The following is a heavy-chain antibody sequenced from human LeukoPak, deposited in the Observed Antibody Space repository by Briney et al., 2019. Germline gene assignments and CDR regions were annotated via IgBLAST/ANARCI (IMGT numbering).Heavy chain of an antibody. D-gene: IGHD2-15*01. CDR1: GFTFSSHW. J-gene: IGHJ4*02. V-gene: IGHV3-7*04. CDR2: INQDGSQK. CDR3: ARDYQWSLDY. Sequence: PGGSLRLSCAASGFTFSSHWMSWVRQAPGKGLEWVGNINQDGSQKYYVDSVKGRFTISRDNAKNSPYLQMNSLRAEDTAVYYCARDYQWSLDYWGQGTLVTVSS.